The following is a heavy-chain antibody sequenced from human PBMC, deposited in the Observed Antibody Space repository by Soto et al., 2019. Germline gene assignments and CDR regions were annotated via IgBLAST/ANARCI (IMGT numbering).Heavy chain of an antibody. Sequence: SVKVSWKASGDTFDSHGITWVRQAPGQGLEWMGRIIPMLDIVNYAQRFQGRVTITADKSTSTAYMELSSLRSEDTAVYYCARDERYCSSNTCYRGSSYWGQGTLVTVSS. J-gene: IGHJ4*02. D-gene: IGHD2-2*01. CDR2: IIPMLDIV. CDR1: GDTFDSHG. V-gene: IGHV1-69*04. CDR3: ARDERYCSSNTCYRGSSY.